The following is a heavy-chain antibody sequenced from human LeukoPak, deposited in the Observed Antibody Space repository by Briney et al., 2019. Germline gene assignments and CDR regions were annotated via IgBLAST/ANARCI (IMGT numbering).Heavy chain of an antibody. Sequence: SETLSLTCAVYGGSFSGYYLSWIRQPPGKGLEWIGEINHSGSTNYNPSLKSRVTISVDTSKNQFSLKLSSVTAADTAVYYCARGLPYSSSNWFDPWGQGTLVTVSS. CDR2: INHSGST. J-gene: IGHJ5*02. D-gene: IGHD6-6*01. V-gene: IGHV4-34*01. CDR1: GGSFSGYY. CDR3: ARGLPYSSSNWFDP.